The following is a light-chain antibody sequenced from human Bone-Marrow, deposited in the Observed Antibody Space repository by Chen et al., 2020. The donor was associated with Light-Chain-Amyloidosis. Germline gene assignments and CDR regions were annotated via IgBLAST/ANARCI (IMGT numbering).Light chain of an antibody. Sequence: IVMTQSPATLSVSPGESATLSCRASQNINNNFAWYQQKPGQAPRLLMHGASTRATGIPARFSGSGSGTEFTLTISSLQPEDFAVYYCQQRNNWPLTFGGGTKVEI. CDR2: GAS. CDR3: QQRNNWPLT. CDR1: QNINNN. J-gene: IGKJ4*01. V-gene: IGKV3-15*01.